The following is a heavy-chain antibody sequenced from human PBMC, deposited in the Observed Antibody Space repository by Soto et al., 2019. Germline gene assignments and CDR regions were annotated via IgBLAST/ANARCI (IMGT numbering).Heavy chain of an antibody. CDR3: ALGSWSGETFDL. Sequence: QVQLVQSGAEVKKPGSSVKVSCKASGGTFNVYTIIWVRQAPGQGLEWMGRIIPMLAITNYAQRFQGRVTLTGHTPRTPAYMALSSLTSEDRAVYPWALGSWSGETFDLWGQGPLVPAS. V-gene: IGHV1-69*02. D-gene: IGHD2-21*01. CDR2: IIPMLAIT. CDR1: GGTFNVYT. J-gene: IGHJ3*01.